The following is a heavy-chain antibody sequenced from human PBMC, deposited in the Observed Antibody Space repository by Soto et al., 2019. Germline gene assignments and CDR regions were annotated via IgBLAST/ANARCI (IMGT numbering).Heavy chain of an antibody. CDR3: ARRRGYGSPSFDN. J-gene: IGHJ4*02. CDR1: GGSITTSNYY. D-gene: IGHD1-26*01. Sequence: SETLSLTCTVSGGSITTSNYYWGWIRQPPGMGLEYIGIVSYSGSSYYNPSLESRVTLSVDTSKNQFSLQLSSVTAADTAIYYCARRRGYGSPSFDNWGLGTLVT. CDR2: VSYSGSS. V-gene: IGHV4-39*01.